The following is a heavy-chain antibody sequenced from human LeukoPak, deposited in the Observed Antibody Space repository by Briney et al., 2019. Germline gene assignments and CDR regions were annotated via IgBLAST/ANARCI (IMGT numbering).Heavy chain of an antibody. J-gene: IGHJ3*02. CDR3: ARVNGGGSDAFDI. CDR1: GYTLTELS. Sequence: ASVKVSCKVSGYTLTELSMHWVRQAPGQGLEWMGIINPSGGSTSYAQKFQGRVTMTRDMSTSTVYMELSSLRSEDTAVYYCARVNGGGSDAFDIWGQGTMVTVSS. V-gene: IGHV1-46*01. D-gene: IGHD2-15*01. CDR2: INPSGGST.